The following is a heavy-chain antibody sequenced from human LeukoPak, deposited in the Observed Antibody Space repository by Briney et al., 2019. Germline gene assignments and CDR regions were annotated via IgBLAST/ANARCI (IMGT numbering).Heavy chain of an antibody. CDR1: GGTFSSYA. Sequence: SVKVSCKASGGTFSSYAISWVRQAPGQGLEWMGGIIPIFGTANYAQKFQGRVTITTDESTSTAYMELSSLRSEDTAVYYCAREAANYYYMDVWGKGTTVTVS. V-gene: IGHV1-69*05. D-gene: IGHD5-18*01. CDR3: AREAANYYYMDV. J-gene: IGHJ6*03. CDR2: IIPIFGTA.